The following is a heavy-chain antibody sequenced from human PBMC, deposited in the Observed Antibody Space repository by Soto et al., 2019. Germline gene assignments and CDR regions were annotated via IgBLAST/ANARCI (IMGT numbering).Heavy chain of an antibody. CDR3: ASDDTNFGTREYYFDY. D-gene: IGHD3-10*01. J-gene: IGHJ4*02. V-gene: IGHV1-69*13. CDR1: GGTFSSYA. Sequence: GASVKVSCKASGGTFSSYAISWVRQAPGQGLEWMGGIIPIFGTANYAQKFQGRVTITADESTSTAYMELSSLRSEDTAVYYCASDDTNFGTREYYFDYWGQGTLVTVSS. CDR2: IIPIFGTA.